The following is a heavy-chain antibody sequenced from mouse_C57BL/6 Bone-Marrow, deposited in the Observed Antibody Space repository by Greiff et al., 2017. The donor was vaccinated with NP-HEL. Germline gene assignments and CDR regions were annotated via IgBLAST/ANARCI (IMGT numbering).Heavy chain of an antibody. J-gene: IGHJ2*01. CDR2: IYPSDSET. D-gene: IGHD2-1*01. CDR3: ARPDYGNPDYFDY. V-gene: IGHV1-61*01. Sequence: QVQLQQPGAELVRPGSSVKLSCKASGYTFTSYWMDWVKQRPGQGLEWIGNIYPSDSETHYNQKFKDKATLTVDKSSSTAYMQLSSLTSEDSAVYYCARPDYGNPDYFDYWGQGTTLTVSS. CDR1: GYTFTSYW.